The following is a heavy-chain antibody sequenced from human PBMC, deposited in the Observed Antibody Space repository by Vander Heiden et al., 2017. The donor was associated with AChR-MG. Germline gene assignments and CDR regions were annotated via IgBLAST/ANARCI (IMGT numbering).Heavy chain of an antibody. CDR1: GFTFSTYA. D-gene: IGHD1-20*01. CDR2: LVGSGINT. Sequence: EVQLLESGGGLVQPGGSLRLSCPASGFTFSTYAMSWVRQAPGKGLEWVSTLVGSGINTYYADSVGGRFTISRDNPKSTLYLQMNSLRAEDTAVYYCAKAQYNWNDVFDYWGQGTLVTVSS. J-gene: IGHJ4*02. CDR3: AKAQYNWNDVFDY. V-gene: IGHV3-23*01.